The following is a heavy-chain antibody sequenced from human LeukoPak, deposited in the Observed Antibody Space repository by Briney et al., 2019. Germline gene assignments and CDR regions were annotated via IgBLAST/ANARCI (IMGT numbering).Heavy chain of an antibody. J-gene: IGHJ3*02. V-gene: IGHV4-59*01. Sequence: PSETLSLTCTVSGGSISSYYWNWIRQPPGKGLEWIGYIYYSGSTNYNPSLKSRVTISVDTSKNQFSLKLSSVTAADTAVYYCARDIFHAFDIWGQGTMVTVSS. CDR3: ARDIFHAFDI. CDR1: GGSISSYY. D-gene: IGHD2-21*01. CDR2: IYYSGST.